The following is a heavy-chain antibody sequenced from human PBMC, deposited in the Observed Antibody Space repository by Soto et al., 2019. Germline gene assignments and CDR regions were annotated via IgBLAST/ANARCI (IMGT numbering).Heavy chain of an antibody. D-gene: IGHD6-13*01. Sequence: SETLSRTFPVSGGSISSYYWSWIRQPPGKVLELIGYIYYSGSTNYNPSLKSRVTISVDTSKNHFSLKLSSVTAADTAVYYRERYRPPSRSWYLAPGSYYXYYGMEVWGEGTTVNVSS. V-gene: IGHV4-59*01. CDR2: IYYSGST. CDR3: ERYRPPSRSWYLAPGSYYXYYGMEV. CDR1: GGSISSYY. J-gene: IGHJ6*04.